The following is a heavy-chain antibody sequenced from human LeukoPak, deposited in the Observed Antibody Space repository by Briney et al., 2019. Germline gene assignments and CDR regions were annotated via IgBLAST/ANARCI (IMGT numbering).Heavy chain of an antibody. D-gene: IGHD6-13*01. CDR2: IKKDGSEK. CDR3: ARDDGVAGAASCVDVFYYGMDG. Sequence: GGSLRLSCAASGFTFSSYWMSWVRQAPGKGLEWVANIKKDGSEKYYVDSVKGRFTISRDNAKNSLYLQMNSLRAEDTAVYYCARDDGVAGAASCVDVFYYGMDGWGQGTTVTVSS. V-gene: IGHV3-7*01. J-gene: IGHJ6*02. CDR1: GFTFSSYW.